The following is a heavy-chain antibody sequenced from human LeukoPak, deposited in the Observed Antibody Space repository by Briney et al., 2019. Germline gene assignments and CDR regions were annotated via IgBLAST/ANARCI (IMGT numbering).Heavy chain of an antibody. V-gene: IGHV4-38-2*02. Sequence: SETLSLTCSVSGYSISSGFYWGWIRQPPGKGLEWIGSIFHSGRTYYNPSLKSRVTISLDTSKNQFSLKLSSVTAADTAVYYCARALGYCSGGSCYGYDYWGQGTLVTVSS. CDR3: ARALGYCSGGSCYGYDY. CDR1: GYSISSGFY. D-gene: IGHD2-15*01. J-gene: IGHJ4*02. CDR2: IFHSGRT.